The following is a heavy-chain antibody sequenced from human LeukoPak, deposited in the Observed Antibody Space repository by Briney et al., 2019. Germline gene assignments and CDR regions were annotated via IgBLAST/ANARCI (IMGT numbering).Heavy chain of an antibody. Sequence: PGGSLRLSCAASGFTFSRYAMSWVRQAPGKGLEWVSAMSGSGGSTYYADSVKGRFTISRDNSKNTLYLQMNSLRAEDTAVYYCAKVVVGAINYFDYWGQGTLVTVSS. J-gene: IGHJ4*02. V-gene: IGHV3-23*01. CDR2: MSGSGGST. CDR1: GFTFSRYA. CDR3: AKVVVGAINYFDY. D-gene: IGHD1-26*01.